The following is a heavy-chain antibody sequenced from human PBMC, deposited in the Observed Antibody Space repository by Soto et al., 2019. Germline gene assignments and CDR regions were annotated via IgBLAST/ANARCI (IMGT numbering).Heavy chain of an antibody. V-gene: IGHV1-18*01. D-gene: IGHD1-1*01. CDR1: GYTFTSYG. J-gene: IGHJ5*02. Sequence: ASVKVSCKASGYTFTSYGISWVRQAPGQGLEWMGWISAYNGNTNNAQKLQGRVTMTTDTSTSTAYMELRSLRSDDTAVYDCAALGPGNWFDPWGQGTLVTVSS. CDR2: ISAYNGNT. CDR3: AALGPGNWFDP.